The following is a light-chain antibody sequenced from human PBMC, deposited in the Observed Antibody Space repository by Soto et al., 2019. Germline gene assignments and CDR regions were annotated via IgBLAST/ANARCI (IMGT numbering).Light chain of an antibody. CDR3: QQYNSSTYT. J-gene: IGKJ2*01. CDR1: QSISSW. Sequence: DIQMTQSPSTLSASVGDRVTITCRASQSISSWLAWYQQKPGKAPKLLFYKASSLESGVPSRFSGSGSGTEFTLTISSLQPDDFATYYCQQYNSSTYTFGQGTKLEIK. CDR2: KAS. V-gene: IGKV1-5*03.